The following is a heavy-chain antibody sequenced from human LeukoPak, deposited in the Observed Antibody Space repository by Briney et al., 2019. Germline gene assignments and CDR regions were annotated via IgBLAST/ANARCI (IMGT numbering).Heavy chain of an antibody. CDR1: GYTFINHG. Sequence: ASVKVSCKASGYTFINHGLSWVRQAPGQGLEWMGWISTYNGNTNYAQKFQGRVTMTTDTPTSTAYMELSRLRSDDTAVYYCARTNIVVVVAATLSDWFDPWGQGTLVTVSS. J-gene: IGHJ5*02. D-gene: IGHD2-15*01. V-gene: IGHV1-18*01. CDR3: ARTNIVVVVAATLSDWFDP. CDR2: ISTYNGNT.